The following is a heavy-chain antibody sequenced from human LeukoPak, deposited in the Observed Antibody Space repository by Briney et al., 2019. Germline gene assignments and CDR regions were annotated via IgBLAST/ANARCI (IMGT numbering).Heavy chain of an antibody. CDR3: ARDSERWYHAYFDY. Sequence: ASVKVSCKASGYTFTSYGISWVRQAPGQGLEWMGWISAYNGNTNYAQKLQGRVTMTTDTSTSTAYMELRSLRSDDTAVYYCARDSERWYHAYFDYWGQGTLVTVSS. D-gene: IGHD4-23*01. CDR1: GYTFTSYG. V-gene: IGHV1-18*01. J-gene: IGHJ4*02. CDR2: ISAYNGNT.